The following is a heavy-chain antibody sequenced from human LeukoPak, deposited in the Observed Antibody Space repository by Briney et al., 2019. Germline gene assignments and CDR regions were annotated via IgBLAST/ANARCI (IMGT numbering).Heavy chain of an antibody. J-gene: IGHJ6*02. CDR1: GFTYNTYW. CDR3: ARGRYYGMDV. Sequence: GGSLRLSCVASGFTYNTYWMSWIRQAPGKGLVWVSRVNSDGSSTTYADSVKGRFTISRDNAKNTLYLQMNSLRAEDTAVYYCARGRYYGMDVWGQGTTVTVSS. CDR2: VNSDGSST. V-gene: IGHV3-74*01.